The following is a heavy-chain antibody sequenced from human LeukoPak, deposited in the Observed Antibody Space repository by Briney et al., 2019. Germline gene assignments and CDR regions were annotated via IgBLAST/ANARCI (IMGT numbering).Heavy chain of an antibody. D-gene: IGHD5-12*01. V-gene: IGHV3-66*01. J-gene: IGHJ4*02. CDR3: AAKGNGYTGTYVFAH. CDR2: LYSSGYT. CDR1: GFSVTSNY. Sequence: PGGSLRLSCAASGFSVTSNYMSWVRQGPGKGLEWVSVLYSSGYTKYADSVKGRFSISRDTSENTLSLQMNSLRAEDSAVYYCAAKGNGYTGTYVFAHWGRGTLVTVTS.